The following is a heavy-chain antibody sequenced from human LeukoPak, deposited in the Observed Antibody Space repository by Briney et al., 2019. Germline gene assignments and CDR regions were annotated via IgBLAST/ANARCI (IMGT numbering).Heavy chain of an antibody. CDR1: GGPIGWDY. J-gene: IGHJ4*02. Sequence: SETLSLTCTVSGGPIGWDYWSWIRQSAGKGLEWIGRIYKSGSTNYNPSFRSRVTMSGDTSKNQFSLNVTSVTAADTAVYYCAREEYFQDSNGYSYYFHSWGQGSLVTVSS. D-gene: IGHD3-22*01. CDR3: AREEYFQDSNGYSYYFHS. V-gene: IGHV4-4*07. CDR2: IYKSGST.